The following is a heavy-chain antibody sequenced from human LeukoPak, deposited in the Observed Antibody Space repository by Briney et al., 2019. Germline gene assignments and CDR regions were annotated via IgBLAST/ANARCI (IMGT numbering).Heavy chain of an antibody. J-gene: IGHJ4*02. V-gene: IGHV3-30*02. Sequence: GGSLRLSCAASGFTFSNYGMHWVRQAPGKGLEWVAFVRYDGNKKSYADSVKGRFTVSRDNSKNTLYLQMNGLRTEDTAVYYCAQDLLERRFDYWGQGTLVTVSS. CDR1: GFTFSNYG. CDR2: VRYDGNKK. D-gene: IGHD1-1*01. CDR3: AQDLLERRFDY.